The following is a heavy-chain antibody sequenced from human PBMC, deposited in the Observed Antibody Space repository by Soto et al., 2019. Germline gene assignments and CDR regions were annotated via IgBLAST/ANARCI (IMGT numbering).Heavy chain of an antibody. V-gene: IGHV4-4*07. D-gene: IGHD1-26*01. CDR2: IYSAGSN. CDR3: VRGEGFDI. CDR1: GGSISGYF. J-gene: IGHJ3*02. Sequence: QLQLQESGPGLVKPSETLSLICTVSGGSISGYFWSWVRQPAGKGLEWIGRIYSAGSNNYNPSLKSRVAMSVDTSQNQFSLKLTSVTAADTAIYYCVRGEGFDIWGRGTMVTVSS.